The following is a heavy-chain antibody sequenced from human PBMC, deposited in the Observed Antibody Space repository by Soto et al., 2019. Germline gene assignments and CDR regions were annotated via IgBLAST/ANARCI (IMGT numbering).Heavy chain of an antibody. J-gene: IGHJ4*02. CDR1: GFPFSGSD. V-gene: IGHV3-73*02. CDR3: TRPSYYGDYVN. Sequence: EVQLVESGGGLVQPGGSLKLSCAASGFPFSGSDMHWVRQASGKGLEWVGRIRSSANNYATAYAASVKGRFTISRDDSKKTAYLQMNSLKTEDTAVYYCTRPSYYGDYVNWGQGTLVTVSS. D-gene: IGHD4-17*01. CDR2: IRSSANNYAT.